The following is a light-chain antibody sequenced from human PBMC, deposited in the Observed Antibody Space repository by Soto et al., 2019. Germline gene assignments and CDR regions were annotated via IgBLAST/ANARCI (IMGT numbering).Light chain of an antibody. CDR2: GAS. Sequence: EIVLTQSPATLSSFPGDRVTLSCRARQSVSSYLAWYQQKPGEAPRLLIYGASSRATGIPDRFSGSGSGTDFTLTISRLEPEDFAVYYCQQYGSSPTTFGQGTKVDIK. CDR3: QQYGSSPTT. CDR1: QSVSSY. J-gene: IGKJ1*01. V-gene: IGKV3-20*01.